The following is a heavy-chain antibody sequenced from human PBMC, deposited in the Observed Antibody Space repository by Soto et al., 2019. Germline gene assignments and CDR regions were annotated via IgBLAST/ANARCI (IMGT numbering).Heavy chain of an antibody. V-gene: IGHV1-8*01. CDR3: AVLWFGELLTYTYYYYMDV. CDR1: GYTFTSYD. D-gene: IGHD3-10*01. CDR2: MNPNSGNT. J-gene: IGHJ6*03. Sequence: ASVKVSCKASGYTFTSYDINWVRQATGQGLEWMGWMNPNSGNTGYAQKFQGRVTMTRNTSISTAYMELSSLRSEDTAVYYCAVLWFGELLTYTYYYYMDVWGKGTTVTVSS.